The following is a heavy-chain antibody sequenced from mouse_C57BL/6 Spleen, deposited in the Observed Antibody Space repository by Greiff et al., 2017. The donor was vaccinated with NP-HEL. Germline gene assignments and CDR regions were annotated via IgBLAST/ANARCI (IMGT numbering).Heavy chain of an antibody. Sequence: QVQLQQSGTELVKPGASVKLSCKASGYTFTSYWMHWVKQRPGQGLEWIGNINPSNGGTNYNEKFKSKATLTVDKSSSTAYMQLSSLTSEDSAVYYCARSGETGVYDYDGAYWGQGTLVTVSA. CDR1: GYTFTSYW. J-gene: IGHJ3*01. D-gene: IGHD2-4*01. CDR3: ARSGETGVYDYDGAY. CDR2: INPSNGGT. V-gene: IGHV1-53*01.